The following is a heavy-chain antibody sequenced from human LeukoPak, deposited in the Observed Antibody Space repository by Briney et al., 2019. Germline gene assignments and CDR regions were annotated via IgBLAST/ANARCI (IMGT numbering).Heavy chain of an antibody. CDR1: GYTFTGYY. V-gene: IGHV1-2*02. J-gene: IGHJ5*02. Sequence: ASVKVSCKASGYTFTGYYMHWVRQAPGQGLEWMGWINPNSGGTNYAQKFQGRVTMTRDTSISTACMELSRLRSDDTAVYYCARDRGYCSSTSCYEGGFWFDPWGQGTLVTVSS. CDR3: ARDRGYCSSTSCYEGGFWFDP. D-gene: IGHD2-2*01. CDR2: INPNSGGT.